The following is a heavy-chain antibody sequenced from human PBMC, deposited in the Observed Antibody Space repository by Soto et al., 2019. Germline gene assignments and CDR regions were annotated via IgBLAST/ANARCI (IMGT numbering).Heavy chain of an antibody. D-gene: IGHD6-19*01. Sequence: QVQLVQSGAEVKKPGASVKVSCKASGYTFTSYYIHWVRQAPGQGLEWMGIINPSGGRTSYAQRFQGRVTMTRDTSTSTVYMELSSLRSEDTAVYYCARAVAAYLDYLGQGTLVTVSS. CDR1: GYTFTSYY. V-gene: IGHV1-46*01. CDR2: INPSGGRT. J-gene: IGHJ4*02. CDR3: ARAVAAYLDY.